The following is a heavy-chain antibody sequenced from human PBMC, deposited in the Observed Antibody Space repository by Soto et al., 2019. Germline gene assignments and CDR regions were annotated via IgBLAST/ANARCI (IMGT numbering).Heavy chain of an antibody. Sequence: QVQLQESGPGLVKPSETLSLTCTVSGGSISSYYWSWIRQPPGKGLEWIGYIYYSGSTNYNPSLKSRVTISVDTSKNQFSLKLSSATAADTAVYYCARGEGAAAGIFDYWGQGTLVTVSS. CDR3: ARGEGAAAGIFDY. CDR2: IYYSGST. CDR1: GGSISSYY. D-gene: IGHD6-13*01. J-gene: IGHJ4*02. V-gene: IGHV4-59*01.